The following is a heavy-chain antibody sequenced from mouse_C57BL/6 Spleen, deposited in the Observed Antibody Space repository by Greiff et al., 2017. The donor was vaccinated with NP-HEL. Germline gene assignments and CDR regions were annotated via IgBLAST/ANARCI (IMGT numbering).Heavy chain of an antibody. Sequence: QVQLKESGPELVKPGASVKISCKASGYAFSSSWMNWVKQRPGQGLEWIGRIYPGDGDTNYNGKFKGKATLTADKSSSTAYMQLSSLTSEDAAVYFCARKRDYSNYLDYWGQGTTLTVSS. V-gene: IGHV1-82*01. CDR2: IYPGDGDT. CDR3: ARKRDYSNYLDY. D-gene: IGHD2-5*01. CDR1: GYAFSSSW. J-gene: IGHJ2*01.